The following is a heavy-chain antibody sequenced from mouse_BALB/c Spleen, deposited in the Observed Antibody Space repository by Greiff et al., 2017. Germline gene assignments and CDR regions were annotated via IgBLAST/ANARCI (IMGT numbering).Heavy chain of an antibody. CDR3: ARRNPGGFAY. J-gene: IGHJ3*01. V-gene: IGHV1-18*01. CDR2: INTNYDST. Sequence: VQLQQFGAELVKPGASVKISCTASGYTFTDYNMDWVKQSPGKSLEWIGEINTNYDSTSYNQKFKGKATLTVDKSSSTASMELRGLTSEDSADYYCARRNPGGFAYWGQGTLVTVSA. CDR1: GYTFTDYN.